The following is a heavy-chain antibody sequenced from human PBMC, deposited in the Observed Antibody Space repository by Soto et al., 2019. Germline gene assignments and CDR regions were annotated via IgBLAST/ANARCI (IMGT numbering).Heavy chain of an antibody. D-gene: IGHD1-1*01. Sequence: SGPTLVNPTETLTLTCTVSGFSLSNARMGVSWIRQPPGKALEWLAHIFSNDEKSYSTSLKSRLTISKDTSKSQVVLTMTNMDPVDTATYYCARMPRYNWNGYYYYYGMDVWGQGTTVTVSS. CDR3: ARMPRYNWNGYYYYYGMDV. V-gene: IGHV2-26*01. J-gene: IGHJ6*02. CDR2: IFSNDEK. CDR1: GFSLSNARMG.